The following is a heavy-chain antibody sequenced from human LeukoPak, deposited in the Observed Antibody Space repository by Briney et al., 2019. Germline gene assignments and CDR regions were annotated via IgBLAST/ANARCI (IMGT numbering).Heavy chain of an antibody. CDR3: AKGSHYYYYYMDV. J-gene: IGHJ6*03. CDR2: IYTSGST. Sequence: SETLSLTCTVSGGSISSYYWSWIRQPPGKGLEWIGYIYTSGSTNYNPSLKSRVTISVDTSKNQFSLKLGSVTAADTAVYYCAKGSHYYYYYMDVWGKGTTVTVSS. V-gene: IGHV4-4*09. CDR1: GGSISSYY.